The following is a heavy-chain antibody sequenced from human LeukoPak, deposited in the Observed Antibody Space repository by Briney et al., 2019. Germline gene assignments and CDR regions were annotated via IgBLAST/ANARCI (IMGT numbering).Heavy chain of an antibody. CDR3: ARGAAAAANTDY. Sequence: ASVKVSCKASGYTFTGYYMRWVRQAPGQGLEWMGRINPNSGGTNYAQKFQGRVTMTRDTSISTAYMELSRLRSDDTAVYYCARGAAAAANTDYWGQGTLVTVSS. V-gene: IGHV1-2*06. CDR1: GYTFTGYY. J-gene: IGHJ4*02. D-gene: IGHD6-13*01. CDR2: INPNSGGT.